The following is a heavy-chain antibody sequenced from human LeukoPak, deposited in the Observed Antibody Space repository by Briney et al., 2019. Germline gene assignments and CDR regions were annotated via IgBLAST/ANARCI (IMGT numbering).Heavy chain of an antibody. J-gene: IGHJ4*02. D-gene: IGHD6-19*01. CDR1: GYTFTSYY. CDR3: ASVIRTGIAVY. Sequence: ASVKVSCKASGYTFTSYYMHWVRQAPGQGLEWMGIINPSGGSTSYAQKFQGRVTMTRDTSTSTVYMELRSLRSDDTAVYYCASVIRTGIAVYWGQGTLVTVSS. CDR2: INPSGGST. V-gene: IGHV1-46*01.